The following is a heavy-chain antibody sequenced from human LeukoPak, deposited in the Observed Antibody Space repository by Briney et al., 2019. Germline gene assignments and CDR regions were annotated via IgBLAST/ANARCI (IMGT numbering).Heavy chain of an antibody. V-gene: IGHV1-69*05. CDR3: LVSTVTTVAVDY. Sequence: GASVKVSCKASGGTFSSYAISWVRQAPGQGLEWMGRIIPIFGTANYAQKFQGRVTITTDESTSTAYMELSSLRSEDTAVYYCLVSTVTTVAVDYWGQGTLVTVSS. CDR2: IIPIFGTA. CDR1: GGTFSSYA. D-gene: IGHD4-17*01. J-gene: IGHJ4*02.